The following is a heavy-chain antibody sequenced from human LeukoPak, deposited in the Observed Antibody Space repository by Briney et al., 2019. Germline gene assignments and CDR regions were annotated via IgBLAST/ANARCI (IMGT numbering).Heavy chain of an antibody. D-gene: IGHD3-10*01. CDR1: GLTVSSNY. V-gene: IGHV3-53*01. CDR3: AKAYTSGSYFIDDAFDI. Sequence: GGSLRLSCVASGLTVSSNYMSWVRQAPGKGPQWVSVIYSDGSTYYADSVKGRFSISRDNSKNTLYLQMNSLRAEDTAVYYCAKAYTSGSYFIDDAFDIWGQGTMVTASS. J-gene: IGHJ3*02. CDR2: IYSDGST.